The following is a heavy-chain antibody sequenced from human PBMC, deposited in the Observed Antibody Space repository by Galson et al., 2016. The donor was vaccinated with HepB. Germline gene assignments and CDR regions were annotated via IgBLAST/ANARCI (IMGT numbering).Heavy chain of an antibody. D-gene: IGHD1-1*01. CDR1: GYTFSDYW. CDR3: ASQGQRNYYYYMDF. J-gene: IGHJ6*03. CDR2: IYPGDSDT. V-gene: IGHV5-51*01. Sequence: QSGAEVKKPGESLQISCKGSGYTFSDYWIGWVRQMPGKGLEWMGIIYPGDSDTRYRPSVQGQVTISADKSISTVYLQWSSLKASDTAMYYCASQGQRNYYYYMDFGGKGTTVTVSS.